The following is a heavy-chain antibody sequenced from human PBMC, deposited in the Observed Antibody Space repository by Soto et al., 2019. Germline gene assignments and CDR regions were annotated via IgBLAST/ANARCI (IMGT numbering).Heavy chain of an antibody. CDR2: MNPNSGNT. CDR1: GYTFTSYD. Sequence: ASVKVSCKASGYTFTSYDINWVRQATGQGLEWMGWMNPNSGNTGYAQKFQGRVTMTRNTSISTAYMELSSVTAADTAVYYCARVRDWNYVSPFDYWGQGTLVTVSS. J-gene: IGHJ4*02. CDR3: ARVRDWNYVSPFDY. D-gene: IGHD1-7*01. V-gene: IGHV1-8*01.